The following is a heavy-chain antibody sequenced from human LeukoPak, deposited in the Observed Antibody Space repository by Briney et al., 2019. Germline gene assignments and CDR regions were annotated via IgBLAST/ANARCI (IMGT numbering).Heavy chain of an antibody. CDR2: IFYSGST. CDR1: GGSMSNIYY. Sequence: SETLSLTCNVSGGSMSNIYYWGWIRQPPGKGLEWIGNIFYSGSTYYNPSLKSRVTISLDKSRNQFSLNLNSVSAADTAVYYCARSYFGSGTFNGFDYWGQGTLVTVSS. CDR3: ARSYFGSGTFNGFDY. V-gene: IGHV4-39*07. D-gene: IGHD3-10*01. J-gene: IGHJ4*02.